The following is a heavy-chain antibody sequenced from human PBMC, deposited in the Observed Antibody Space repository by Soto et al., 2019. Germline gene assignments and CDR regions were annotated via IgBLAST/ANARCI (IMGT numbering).Heavy chain of an antibody. D-gene: IGHD2-2*01. CDR2: IIPIFGTA. CDR1: GGTFSSYA. Sequence: QVQLVQSGAEVKKPGSSVKVSCKASGGTFSSYAISWVRQAPGQGLEWMGGIIPIFGTANYAQKFQGRVTITADESTSTAYMELSSLRSEDTAVYYCARDSVVVVPAAMVPDGWFDPWGQGTLVTVSS. CDR3: ARDSVVVVPAAMVPDGWFDP. V-gene: IGHV1-69*01. J-gene: IGHJ5*02.